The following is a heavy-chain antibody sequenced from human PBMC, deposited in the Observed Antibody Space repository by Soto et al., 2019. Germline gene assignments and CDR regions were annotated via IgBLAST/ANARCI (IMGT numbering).Heavy chain of an antibody. CDR3: ASDLIAAAGTHGDY. CDR2: FDPEDGET. D-gene: IGHD6-13*01. Sequence: QVRLVQSGAEVKKPGASVKVSCKVSGYTLTELSMHWVRQAPGEELEWMGGFDPEDGETIYAQKFQGRVTMTEDTSTDTAYMELSSLRSEDTAVYYCASDLIAAAGTHGDYWGQGTQVTVSS. CDR1: GYTLTELS. J-gene: IGHJ4*02. V-gene: IGHV1-24*01.